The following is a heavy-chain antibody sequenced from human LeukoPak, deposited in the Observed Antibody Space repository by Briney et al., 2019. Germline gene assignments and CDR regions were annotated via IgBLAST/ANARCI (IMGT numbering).Heavy chain of an antibody. J-gene: IGHJ4*02. D-gene: IGHD3-3*01. CDR3: ARGDDFLSHY. CDR1: GYTFTSYG. Sequence: ASVKVSCTASGYTFTSYGISWVRQAPGQGLEWMGWIRAYNGNTTYAQKLHGRVTMTPDTSTSTAYMELRSLRSDDTAVYYCARGDDFLSHYWGQGTLVTVSS. V-gene: IGHV1-18*01. CDR2: IRAYNGNT.